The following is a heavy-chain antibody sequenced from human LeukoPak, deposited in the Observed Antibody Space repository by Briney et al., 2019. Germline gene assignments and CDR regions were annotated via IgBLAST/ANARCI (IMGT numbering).Heavy chain of an antibody. CDR2: IYYSGST. CDR3: ARIRLYIDY. V-gene: IGHV4-39*01. Sequence: SETLSPTCTVSGGSVSSSSYYWGWIRQPPGKGLEWIGSIYYSGSTYYNPSLKSRVTISVDTSKNQFSLKLSSVTAADTAVYYCARIRLYIDYWGQGALLTVSS. D-gene: IGHD5-12*01. J-gene: IGHJ4*02. CDR1: GGSVSSSSYY.